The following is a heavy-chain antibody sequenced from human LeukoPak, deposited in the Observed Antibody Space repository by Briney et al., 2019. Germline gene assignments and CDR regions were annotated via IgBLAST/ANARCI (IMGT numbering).Heavy chain of an antibody. Sequence: GGSLRLSCAGSGFTFSNYEMNGVRQAPGKGLEWLSYISTGGSTIYHADSVKGRFTISRDNANNSLYLQMNSLRPEDTALYYCVRRYCSSTSCTFDYWGQGTLVTVSS. J-gene: IGHJ4*02. CDR2: ISTGGSTI. V-gene: IGHV3-48*03. D-gene: IGHD2-2*01. CDR1: GFTFSNYE. CDR3: VRRYCSSTSCTFDY.